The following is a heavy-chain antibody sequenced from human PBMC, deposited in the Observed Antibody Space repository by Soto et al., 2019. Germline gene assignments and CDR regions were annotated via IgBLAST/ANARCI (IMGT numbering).Heavy chain of an antibody. CDR2: INHSGST. V-gene: IGHV4-34*01. CDR1: GGSFSGYY. Sequence: QVQLQQWGAGLLKPSETLSLTCAVYGGSFSGYYWSWIRQPPGKGLEWIGEINHSGSTNYNPSLTSRVTISVDTSKNQFSLKVSSVTAADTAGYYCARGWYEDYWGQGTLVTVSS. CDR3: ARGWYEDY. D-gene: IGHD6-13*01. J-gene: IGHJ4*02.